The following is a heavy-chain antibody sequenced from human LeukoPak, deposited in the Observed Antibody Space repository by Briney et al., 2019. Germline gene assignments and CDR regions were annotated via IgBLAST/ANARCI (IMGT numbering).Heavy chain of an antibody. CDR3: AKDNGDYGYFDS. J-gene: IGHJ4*02. V-gene: IGHV3-30*18. CDR1: GFAFSSYG. D-gene: IGHD4-17*01. CDR2: ISYNGSTK. Sequence: PGGSLRLSCAASGFAFSSYGMHWVRQAPGKGLEWVAVISYNGSTKYYADSVKGRVTISRDNSKNTLYLQMNSLSAEDPAVYYCAKDNGDYGYFDSWGERTPVTVSS.